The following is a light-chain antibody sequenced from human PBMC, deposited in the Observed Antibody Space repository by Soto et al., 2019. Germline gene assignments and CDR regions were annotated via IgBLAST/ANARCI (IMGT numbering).Light chain of an antibody. V-gene: IGKV2-30*01. CDR1: QSLLCINGITF. Sequence: EVVLTQSPLSLPVTVGQPATVSCWSSQSLLCINGITFLTWFHQRPGQPPRRLISEVSNRESGVPDRFSGSGSGTNFTLTISRVEAEDVGLFYCMQGTHWPLTFGGGTRVEIK. CDR3: MQGTHWPLT. CDR2: EVS. J-gene: IGKJ4*01.